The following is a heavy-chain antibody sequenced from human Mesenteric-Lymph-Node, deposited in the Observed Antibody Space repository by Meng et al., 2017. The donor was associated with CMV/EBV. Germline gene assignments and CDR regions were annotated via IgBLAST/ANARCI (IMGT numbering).Heavy chain of an antibody. CDR3: ASGTAGYCSSTSCSDFDY. CDR2: IRFDDINK. V-gene: IGHV3-30*02. J-gene: IGHJ4*02. Sequence: GESLKISCVASGFMFSNYNIQWVRQAPGKGLEWVTFIRFDDINKYYADSVKGRFTISRDNSKNTLYLQMNSLRAEDTAVYYCASGTAGYCSSTSCSDFDYWGQGTLVTVSS. D-gene: IGHD2-2*01. CDR1: GFMFSNYN.